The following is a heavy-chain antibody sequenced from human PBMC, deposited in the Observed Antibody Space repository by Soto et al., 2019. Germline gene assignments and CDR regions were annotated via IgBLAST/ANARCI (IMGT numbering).Heavy chain of an antibody. CDR2: INPNSGGT. J-gene: IGHJ4*02. CDR3: ARGGPLSIAARPCDY. V-gene: IGHV1-2*04. CDR1: GYTFTGYY. D-gene: IGHD6-6*01. Sequence: GASVKVSCKASGYTFTGYYMHWVRQAPGQGLEWMGWINPNSGGTNYAQKFQGWVTMTRDTSISTAYMELSRLRSDDTAVYYCARGGPLSIAARPCDYWGQGTLVTVSS.